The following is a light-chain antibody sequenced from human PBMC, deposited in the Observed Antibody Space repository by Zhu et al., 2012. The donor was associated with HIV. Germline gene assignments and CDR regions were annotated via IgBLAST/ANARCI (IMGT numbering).Light chain of an antibody. CDR3: QQYFRSPMT. CDR1: DNIGNRY. CDR2: GPS. Sequence: EIVLTQSPGTLSLSPGERATLSCRASDNIGNRYLAWYRQKPGQALRLLIYGPSNRATGIPERFSGSGSGTDFTLTISRLESEDFAVYYCQQYFRSPMTFGQGTKLEIK. V-gene: IGKV3-20*01. J-gene: IGKJ1*01.